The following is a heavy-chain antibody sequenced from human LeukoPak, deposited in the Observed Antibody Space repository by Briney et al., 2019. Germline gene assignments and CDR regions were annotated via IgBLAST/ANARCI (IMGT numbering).Heavy chain of an antibody. D-gene: IGHD3-22*01. Sequence: GGSLRLSCAASGFTFDDYAMHWVRQAPGKGLEWVSGISWNSGSIGYADSVKGRFTISRANAKNSLYLQMNSLRAEDTALYYCAKDLNYYDNTGYRYYYYGMDVWGQGTTVTVSS. CDR1: GFTFDDYA. J-gene: IGHJ6*02. CDR3: AKDLNYYDNTGYRYYYYGMDV. V-gene: IGHV3-9*01. CDR2: ISWNSGSI.